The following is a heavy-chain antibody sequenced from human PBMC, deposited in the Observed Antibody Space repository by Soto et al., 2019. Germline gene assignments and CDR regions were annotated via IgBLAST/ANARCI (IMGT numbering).Heavy chain of an antibody. Sequence: EAQLVESGGGLVKPEGSLRLSCAASGFNLSIYTMNWVRQAPGKGLEWVSSISGNNVYVYYADSVKGQFTISRDNAKNSLTLEKNSLRAEDTAVYYCTRNRCSGGSCYRTYAFDLWGQGALATVSS. CDR1: GFNLSIYT. CDR2: ISGNNVYV. V-gene: IGHV3-21*03. CDR3: TRNRCSGGSCYRTYAFDL. D-gene: IGHD2-15*01. J-gene: IGHJ3*01.